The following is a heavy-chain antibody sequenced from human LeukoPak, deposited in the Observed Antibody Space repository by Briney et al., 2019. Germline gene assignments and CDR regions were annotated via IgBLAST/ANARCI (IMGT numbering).Heavy chain of an antibody. CDR3: AREADSSGWLSPFDY. CDR1: GDSVSSNSAA. V-gene: IGHV6-1*01. Sequence: SQTLSLTCAISGDSVSSNSAAWNWIRQSLSRGLEWLGRTYYRSKWYNDYAVSVKSRITINPDTSKNQFSLQLNSVTPEDTAVYYCAREADSSGWLSPFDYWGQGTLVTVSS. D-gene: IGHD6-19*01. J-gene: IGHJ4*02. CDR2: TYYRSKWYN.